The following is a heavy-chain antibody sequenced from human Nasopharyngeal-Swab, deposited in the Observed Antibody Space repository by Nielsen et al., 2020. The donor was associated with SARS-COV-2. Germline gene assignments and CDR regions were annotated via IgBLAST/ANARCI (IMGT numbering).Heavy chain of an antibody. CDR3: ARGGAGVVPPPVLGPGPYYSYYYMDV. Sequence: WIRQPPGKGLEWIGEVSHGGGTNYNPSLKSRGTISVAASKNQFSLKLSSVTAADTAVYYCARGGAGVVPPPVLGPGPYYSYYYMDVWGKGTTVTVSS. D-gene: IGHD3-3*01. V-gene: IGHV4-34*01. CDR2: VSHGGGT. J-gene: IGHJ6*03.